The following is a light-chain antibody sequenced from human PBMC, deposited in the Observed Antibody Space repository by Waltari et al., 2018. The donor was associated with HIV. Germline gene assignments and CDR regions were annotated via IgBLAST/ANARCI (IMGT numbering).Light chain of an antibody. V-gene: IGLV2-14*01. J-gene: IGLJ1*01. CDR2: EVS. Sequence: QSALTQPASVSGSPGQSITFSCTGTTSDITGYNYVSWFQQHPGKAPQLLIYEVSKRPPGVPNRFSGSWSGNTGSLTISALHPEDEADYYCSSYSSTRSLVFGSGTQVTVL. CDR3: SSYSSTRSLV. CDR1: TSDITGYNY.